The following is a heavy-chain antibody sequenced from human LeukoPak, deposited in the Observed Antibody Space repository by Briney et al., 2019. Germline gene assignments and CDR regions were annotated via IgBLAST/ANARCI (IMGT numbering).Heavy chain of an antibody. Sequence: ASVKVSCKASGYTFTSYGISWVRQAPRQGREWVGWISAYNGNTNYAQKLQGRVTMTTDTSTSTAYMELRSLRSDDTAVYYCARELSIFGVGNSWFDPWGQGTLVTVSS. CDR3: ARELSIFGVGNSWFDP. V-gene: IGHV1-18*01. J-gene: IGHJ5*02. CDR1: GYTFTSYG. D-gene: IGHD3-3*01. CDR2: ISAYNGNT.